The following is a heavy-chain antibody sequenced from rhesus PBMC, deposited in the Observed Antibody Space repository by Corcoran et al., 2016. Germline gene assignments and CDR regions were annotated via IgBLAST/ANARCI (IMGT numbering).Heavy chain of an antibody. CDR3: ARSSVVVASEYFEF. CDR2: IYWDDDK. D-gene: IGHD2-21*01. J-gene: IGHJ1*01. V-gene: IGHV2-174*01. CDR1: GFSISTSGMG. Sequence: QVTLKESGPALVKPTQTLTLTCTLSGFSISTSGMGVGWIRQPPGQALEWLALIYWDDDKYYSTSLKSRLTISKDTSKNQVVLTMTNMDPVDTATYYCARSSVVVASEYFEFWGQGALVTVSS.